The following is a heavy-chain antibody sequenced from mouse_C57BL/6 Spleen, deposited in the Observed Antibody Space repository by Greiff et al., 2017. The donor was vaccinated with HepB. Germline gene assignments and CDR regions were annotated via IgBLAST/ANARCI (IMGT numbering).Heavy chain of an antibody. J-gene: IGHJ3*01. D-gene: IGHD2-2*01. V-gene: IGHV5-17*01. CDR1: GFTFSDYG. CDR2: ISSGSSTI. CDR3: ARPILYGYTAWFAY. Sequence: EVQLVESGGGLVKPGGSLKLSCAASGFTFSDYGMHWVRQAPEKGLEWVAYISSGSSTIYYADTVKGRFTISRDNAKNTLFLQMTSLRSEDTAMYYCARPILYGYTAWFAYWGQGTLVTVSA.